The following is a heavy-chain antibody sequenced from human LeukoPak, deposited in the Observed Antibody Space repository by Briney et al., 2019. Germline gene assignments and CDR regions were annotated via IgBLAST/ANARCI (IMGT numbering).Heavy chain of an antibody. CDR3: ARVAVAGRTNRPFDY. D-gene: IGHD6-19*01. CDR1: GYTFTSYG. Sequence: ASVKVSCKASGYTFTSYGISWVRQAPGQGLEWMGWISAYNGNTNYAQKLQGRVTMTTDTSTSTAYMELRSLRSDDTAVYYCARVAVAGRTNRPFDYWGQGTLSPSPQ. J-gene: IGHJ4*02. V-gene: IGHV1-18*01. CDR2: ISAYNGNT.